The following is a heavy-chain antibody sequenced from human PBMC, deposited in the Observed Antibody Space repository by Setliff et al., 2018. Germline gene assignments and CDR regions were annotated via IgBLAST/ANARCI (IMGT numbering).Heavy chain of an antibody. J-gene: IGHJ6*03. Sequence: VKVSCKASGGTFSSYAISWVRQAPGQGLEWMGGIIPILGIANYAQKFQGRVTITADKSTSTAYMELSSLRSEDTAVYYCARAVAPRDNYYYMDVWGKGTTVTVSS. CDR1: GGTFSSYA. V-gene: IGHV1-69*10. CDR3: ARAVAPRDNYYYMDV. CDR2: IIPILGIA. D-gene: IGHD2-21*02.